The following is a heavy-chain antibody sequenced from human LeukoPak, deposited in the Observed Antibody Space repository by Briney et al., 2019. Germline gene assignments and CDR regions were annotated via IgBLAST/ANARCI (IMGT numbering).Heavy chain of an antibody. V-gene: IGHV4-4*02. J-gene: IGHJ4*02. CDR1: GGPISSTHW. D-gene: IGHD1-26*01. CDR3: SRESGAFCPFGY. CDR2: ISLTGQT. Sequence: SGTLSLTCGVSGGPISSTHWWSWVRQSPGQGLEWIGEISLTGQTNYNPSLSGRVTMLLDESSNHLSLHLTSVTAADTATYYCSRESGAFCPFGYWGQGTLVIVPS.